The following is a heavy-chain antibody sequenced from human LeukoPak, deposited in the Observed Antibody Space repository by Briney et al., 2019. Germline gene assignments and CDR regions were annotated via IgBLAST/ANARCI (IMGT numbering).Heavy chain of an antibody. CDR1: GFTFSSSS. CDR3: ARRYSGYDQEREMDYYYYYMDV. CDR2: ISISSSSI. V-gene: IGHV3-21*01. Sequence: PVCSLRLSCAASGFTFSSSSMNWVRQAAGKGLEWVSFISISSSSIYYADSVKGRFTISRDNAKNSLYLQMNSLRAEDTAVYYCARRYSGYDQEREMDYYYYYMDVWGKGTTVTVSS. D-gene: IGHD5-12*01. J-gene: IGHJ6*03.